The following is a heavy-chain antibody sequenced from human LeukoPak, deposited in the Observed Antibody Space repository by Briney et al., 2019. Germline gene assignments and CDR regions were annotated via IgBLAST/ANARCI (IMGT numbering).Heavy chain of an antibody. J-gene: IGHJ5*02. D-gene: IGHD1-26*01. CDR1: GGSISRGDYC. Sequence: SQTLSLTCTVSGGSISRGDYCWSWIRQPPGKGLEWIGYICHSGSIYYSPSLKTRLTISVDRSKNQFSLKLSSVTAADTAVYYCATSKGSGSYWGDWFDPWGQGTLVTVSS. CDR2: ICHSGSI. V-gene: IGHV4-30-2*01. CDR3: ATSKGSGSYWGDWFDP.